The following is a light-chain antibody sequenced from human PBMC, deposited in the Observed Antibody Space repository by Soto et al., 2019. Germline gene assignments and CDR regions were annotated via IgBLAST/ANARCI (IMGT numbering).Light chain of an antibody. Sequence: EIGLTQSPATLSLSPGERATLSCRASQSIGSYLAWYQQKPGQAPRLLIYDASNRATGIPARFSGSGSGTDFTLTISSLEPEDFAVYYCQQRSNWLTFGGGTKVEIK. CDR3: QQRSNWLT. CDR1: QSIGSY. CDR2: DAS. J-gene: IGKJ4*01. V-gene: IGKV3-11*01.